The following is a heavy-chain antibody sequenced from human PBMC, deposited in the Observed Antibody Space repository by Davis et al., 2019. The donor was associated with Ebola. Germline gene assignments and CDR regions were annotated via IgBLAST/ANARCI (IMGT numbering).Heavy chain of an antibody. CDR3: ATTYYYDSSAYFQH. V-gene: IGHV3-30-3*01. J-gene: IGHJ1*01. D-gene: IGHD3-22*01. CDR2: ISYDGSNK. Sequence: SCKASGGTFSSYAMHWVRQAPGKGLEWVAVISYDGSNKYYADSVKGRFTISRDNSKNTLYLQMNSLRAEDTAVYYCATTYYYDSSAYFQHWGQGTLVTVSS. CDR1: GGTFSSYA.